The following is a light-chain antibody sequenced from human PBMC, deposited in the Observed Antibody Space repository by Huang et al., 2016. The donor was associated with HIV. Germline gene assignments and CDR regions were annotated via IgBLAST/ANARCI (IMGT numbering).Light chain of an antibody. Sequence: DIQMTQSPSSISASVGDRVTITCRASQDISTWLAWYQQKPGKAPKRLIYTASSLQSGVPSRFSGSGSGTDFTLTITSLQPEDSAIYFCQQANSFPQTFGGGTKVEIK. CDR3: QQANSFPQT. V-gene: IGKV1-12*01. J-gene: IGKJ4*01. CDR2: TAS. CDR1: QDISTW.